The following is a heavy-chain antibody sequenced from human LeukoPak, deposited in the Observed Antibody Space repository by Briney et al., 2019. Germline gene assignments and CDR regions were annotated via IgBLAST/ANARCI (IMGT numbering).Heavy chain of an antibody. J-gene: IGHJ4*02. D-gene: IGHD1-7*01. Sequence: GGSLRLSWAASGFTFSSYAMSWVRQAPGKGLEWVSAISASGYSTYYADSVKGRFTISRDNSKKTLYLQMNSLRAEDTAIFYCAKDVYNWNFYFDYWGQGTLVTVSS. CDR3: AKDVYNWNFYFDY. CDR1: GFTFSSYA. V-gene: IGHV3-23*01. CDR2: ISASGYST.